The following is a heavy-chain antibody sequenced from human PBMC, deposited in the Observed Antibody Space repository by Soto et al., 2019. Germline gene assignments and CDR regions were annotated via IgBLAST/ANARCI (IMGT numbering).Heavy chain of an antibody. V-gene: IGHV4-59*01. CDR1: GGSISSYY. J-gene: IGHJ4*02. D-gene: IGHD5-12*01. Sequence: SETLSLTCTVSGGSISSYYWSWIRQPPGKGLEWIGYIYYSGSTNYNPSLKSRVTISVDTSKNQFSLKLSSLTAADTAVYYCARDPSGYHDHPVYFDYWGQGTLVTVSS. CDR3: ARDPSGYHDHPVYFDY. CDR2: IYYSGST.